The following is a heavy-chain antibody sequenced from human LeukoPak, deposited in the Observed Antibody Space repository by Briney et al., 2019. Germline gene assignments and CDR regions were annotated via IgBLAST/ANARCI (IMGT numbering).Heavy chain of an antibody. CDR2: VFHSGVT. Sequence: SETLSLTCSVSGDSITSYYWSWIRQPPGRGLEWIGYVFHSGVTNYNPSLKSRVTLSLDTSKNQFSLKLKSVTAADTAVYFCATRADWFDPWGQETLVTVSS. J-gene: IGHJ5*02. V-gene: IGHV4-59*12. CDR3: ATRADWFDP. CDR1: GDSITSYY.